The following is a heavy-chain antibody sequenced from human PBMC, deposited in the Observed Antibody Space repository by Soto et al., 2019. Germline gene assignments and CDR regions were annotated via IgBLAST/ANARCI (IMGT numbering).Heavy chain of an antibody. Sequence: QVQLVQSGAEVKKPGASVKVSCEASGYTFTSYYMHWVRQAPGQGLEWMGIINPSGGSTRYAQKFQGRVTMTRDTSTSTVHMELGSLRSEDTAVYYCAGDLGGVAGTKDAFDIWGQGTMVTVSS. CDR3: AGDLGGVAGTKDAFDI. D-gene: IGHD6-19*01. V-gene: IGHV1-46*01. CDR1: GYTFTSYY. J-gene: IGHJ3*02. CDR2: INPSGGST.